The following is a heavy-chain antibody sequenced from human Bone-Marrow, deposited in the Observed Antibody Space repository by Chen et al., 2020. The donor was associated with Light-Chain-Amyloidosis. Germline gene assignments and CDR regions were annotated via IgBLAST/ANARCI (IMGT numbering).Heavy chain of an antibody. D-gene: IGHD2-21*01. CDR2: SYPDDVHG. J-gene: IGHJ4*02. CDR3: ARRRDCYNFDY. CDR1: GYTFPHYW. Sequence: EVQLEQSGPEVKKPGESLKISCKGSGYTFPHYWIGWVRQMPGKGLEWMGVSYPDDVHGRYRPSVEGPVTIAADNAITTAYLQWRSLKASDTAMCYCARRRDCYNFDYCCQGTLVTVSS. V-gene: IGHV5-51*01.